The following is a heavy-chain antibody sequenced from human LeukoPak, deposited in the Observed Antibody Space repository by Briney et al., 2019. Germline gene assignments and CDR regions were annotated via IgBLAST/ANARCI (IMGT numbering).Heavy chain of an antibody. CDR1: GYIFNTYG. CDR2: ISTYSEKT. CDR3: ARDSTTVVTMSGLRSPVEY. V-gene: IGHV1-18*01. D-gene: IGHD4-23*01. J-gene: IGHJ4*02. Sequence: ASVSVSCKASGYIFNTYGINWVRQAPGRGLEWMGWISTYSEKTNYGKAFQGRVTMTTDTSTSTAYMELRSLKSDDTAVYYCARDSTTVVTMSGLRSPVEYWGQGTLVTVSS.